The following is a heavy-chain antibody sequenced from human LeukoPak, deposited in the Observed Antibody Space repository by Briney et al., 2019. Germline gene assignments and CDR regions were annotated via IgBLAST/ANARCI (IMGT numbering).Heavy chain of an antibody. V-gene: IGHV3-23*01. D-gene: IGHD3-9*01. Sequence: PGGSLRLSCAASGFTFSSYAMSWVRQAPGKGLEWVSAISGSGGSTYYADSVKGRFTISRDNSKNTLYLQMNSLRAEDTAVYYCAKVLVRYFDWLPYDYWGQGTLVTVSS. CDR1: GFTFSSYA. CDR3: AKVLVRYFDWLPYDY. CDR2: ISGSGGST. J-gene: IGHJ4*02.